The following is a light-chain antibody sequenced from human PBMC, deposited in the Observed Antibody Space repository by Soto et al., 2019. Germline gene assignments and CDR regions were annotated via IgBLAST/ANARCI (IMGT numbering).Light chain of an antibody. J-gene: IGKJ2*01. V-gene: IGKV3-20*01. CDR2: GAS. Sequence: EIVLTQSPGTLSLSPGERATLSCRASQSVTSNYLAWYQQKPGQAPRLLICGASSRAAGSPDRFGGSGSGTDFTLTISRLELEDFAVYYCQQYGSSPYTFGQGTKLEIK. CDR3: QQYGSSPYT. CDR1: QSVTSNY.